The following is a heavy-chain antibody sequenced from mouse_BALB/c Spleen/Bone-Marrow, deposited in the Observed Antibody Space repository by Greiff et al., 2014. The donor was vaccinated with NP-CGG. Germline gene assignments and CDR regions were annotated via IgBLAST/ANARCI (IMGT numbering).Heavy chain of an antibody. CDR1: GDSITSGY. Sequence: VQLKESGPSLVKPSQTLSLTCSVTGDSITSGYWNWIRKFPGNKLEYMGYISYSGSTYYNPSLKSRISITRDTSKNQYDLQLNSVTTEDTATYYCARYYGSTYGYYFDYWGQGTTLTVSS. V-gene: IGHV3-8*02. J-gene: IGHJ2*01. CDR2: ISYSGST. CDR3: ARYYGSTYGYYFDY. D-gene: IGHD1-1*01.